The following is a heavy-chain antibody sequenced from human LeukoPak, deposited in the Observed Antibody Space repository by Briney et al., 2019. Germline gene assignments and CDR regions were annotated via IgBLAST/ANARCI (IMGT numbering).Heavy chain of an antibody. Sequence: GGSLRLSCAASGFTFSNAWMSWVRQAPGKGLGWVGRIKSKTDGGTTDYAAPVKGRFTISRDDSKNTLYLQMNSLKTEDTAVYYCTTDLEYDSSGSDYWGQGTLVTVSS. CDR2: IKSKTDGGTT. J-gene: IGHJ4*02. V-gene: IGHV3-15*01. CDR1: GFTFSNAW. D-gene: IGHD3-22*01. CDR3: TTDLEYDSSGSDY.